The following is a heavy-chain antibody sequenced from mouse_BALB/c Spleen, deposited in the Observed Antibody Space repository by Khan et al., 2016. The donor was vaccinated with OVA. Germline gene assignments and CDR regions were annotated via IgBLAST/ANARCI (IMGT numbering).Heavy chain of an antibody. J-gene: IGHJ4*01. CDR1: GYSINSDYA. Sequence: EVKLEESGPGLVKPSQSLSLTCTVTGYSINSDYAWNWIRQFPGNKLEWMGYISYSGSTSYNPSLKSRISITRETSKNQFFLQLNSVTTEATATSCCARKDDYDAMDYWGQGTSVTVSS. V-gene: IGHV3-2*02. CDR2: ISYSGST. CDR3: ARKDDYDAMDY.